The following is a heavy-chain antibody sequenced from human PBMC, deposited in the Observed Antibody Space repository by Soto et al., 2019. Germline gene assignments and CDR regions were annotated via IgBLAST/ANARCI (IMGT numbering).Heavy chain of an antibody. CDR1: GFTFTSYW. Sequence: GESLKISCKASGFTFTSYWVAWVRQMPGKGLEWMGIIYPGDSDTSYSPSFQGQVTISADKSINTAYLQWSSLKASDTAMYYCAKHEGYCSSTTCSNFDYWGQGTLVTVSS. J-gene: IGHJ4*02. V-gene: IGHV5-51*01. D-gene: IGHD2-2*01. CDR3: AKHEGYCSSTTCSNFDY. CDR2: IYPGDSDT.